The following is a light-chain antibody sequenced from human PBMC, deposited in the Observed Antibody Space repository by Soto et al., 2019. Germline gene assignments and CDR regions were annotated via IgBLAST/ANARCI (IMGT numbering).Light chain of an antibody. V-gene: IGKV3-20*01. CDR2: GAS. J-gene: IGKJ1*01. CDR3: QQYGRSPLT. CDR1: QSVSSSY. Sequence: EIVLTQSPGTLSLSPGERATLSCRASQSVSSSYLAWYQQRPGQAPRLFIYGASSRATGIPDRFSGSGSGTDFTLTISRLEPEDFAVYYCQQYGRSPLTFGQGTKVDIK.